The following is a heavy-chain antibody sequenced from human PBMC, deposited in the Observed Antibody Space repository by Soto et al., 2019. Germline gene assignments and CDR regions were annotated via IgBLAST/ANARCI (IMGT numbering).Heavy chain of an antibody. CDR2: ISAYNGNT. D-gene: IGHD3-10*01. J-gene: IGHJ4*02. CDR3: ARSGVLWFGELLSYYFDY. CDR1: GYTFTSYG. V-gene: IGHV1-18*01. Sequence: GASVKVSCKASGYTFTSYGISWVRQAPGQGLEWMGWISAYNGNTNYAQKLQGRVTMTTDTSTSTAYMELRSLRSDDTAVYYCARSGVLWFGELLSYYFDYWGQGTLVTVSS.